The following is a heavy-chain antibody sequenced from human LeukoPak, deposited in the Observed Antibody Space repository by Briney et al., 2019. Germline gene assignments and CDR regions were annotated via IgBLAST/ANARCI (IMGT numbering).Heavy chain of an antibody. CDR1: GFTFSSFD. D-gene: IGHD2-15*01. J-gene: IGHJ3*02. Sequence: NSGGSLRLSCAASGFTFSSFDMSWVRQAPGKGLEWVSTISSSGGSTYYADSVKGRFTISRDNAKNSLYLQMNSLRAEDTAVYYCASGGYCSGGSCYYAFDIWGQGTMVTVSS. CDR2: ISSSGGST. V-gene: IGHV3-21*01. CDR3: ASGGYCSGGSCYYAFDI.